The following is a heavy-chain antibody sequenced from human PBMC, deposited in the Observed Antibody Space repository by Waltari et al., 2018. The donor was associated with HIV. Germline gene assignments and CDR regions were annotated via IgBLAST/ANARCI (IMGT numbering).Heavy chain of an antibody. V-gene: IGHV3-30*18. J-gene: IGHJ6*02. D-gene: IGHD3-9*01. Sequence: QVQLVESGGGVVEPGRSLRMSCAASGFNFRRYRMPWVRQASGKGREWVAVISYDGSNKYYADSVKCRFTISRDNSKNTLYLQMNSLRAEDTAVYYCAKDTDLTGFFYYYGLDVWGQGTTVTVSS. CDR3: AKDTDLTGFFYYYGLDV. CDR1: GFNFRRYR. CDR2: ISYDGSNK.